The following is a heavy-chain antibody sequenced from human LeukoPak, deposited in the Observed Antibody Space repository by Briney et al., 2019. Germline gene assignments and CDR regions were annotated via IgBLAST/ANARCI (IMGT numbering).Heavy chain of an antibody. CDR1: GGTFISYA. J-gene: IGHJ4*02. Sequence: GASVKVSCKASGGTFISYAISWVRQAPGQGLEWMGGIIPIFGTANYAQKFQGRVTITADESTSTACMELSSLRSEDTAVYYCATPSSGWYRIGGYFDYWGQGTLVTVSS. CDR3: ATPSSGWYRIGGYFDY. CDR2: IIPIFGTA. V-gene: IGHV1-69*13. D-gene: IGHD6-19*01.